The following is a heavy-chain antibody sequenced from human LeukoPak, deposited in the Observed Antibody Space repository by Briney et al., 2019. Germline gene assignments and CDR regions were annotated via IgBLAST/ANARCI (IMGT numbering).Heavy chain of an antibody. CDR1: GFTFSSYA. Sequence: GGSLRLSCAVSGFTFSSYAMSWVRQAPGKGLEWVSGISGSGGRTYYADSVKGRFTTSRDNSKNTLYVQMNSLRAEDTAVYYCANVEWPLDYWGQGTLVTVSS. D-gene: IGHD1-26*01. CDR3: ANVEWPLDY. V-gene: IGHV3-23*01. J-gene: IGHJ4*02. CDR2: ISGSGGRT.